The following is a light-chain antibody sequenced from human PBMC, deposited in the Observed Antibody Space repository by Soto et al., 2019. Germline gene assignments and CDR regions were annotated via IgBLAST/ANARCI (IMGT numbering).Light chain of an antibody. Sequence: QSALTQPRSVSGSPGQSVTISCTGTSSDIGGYNYVSWYQQHPGKAPKLMIYDVSERPSGVPDRFSASKSGNTASLTISGLQAEDEADYYCCSYAGSYTHVLFGGGTKVTGL. CDR2: DVS. J-gene: IGLJ2*01. CDR1: SSDIGGYNY. CDR3: CSYAGSYTHVL. V-gene: IGLV2-11*01.